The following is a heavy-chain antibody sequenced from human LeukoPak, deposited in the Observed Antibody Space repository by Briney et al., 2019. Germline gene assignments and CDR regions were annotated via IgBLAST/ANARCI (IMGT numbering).Heavy chain of an antibody. V-gene: IGHV1-18*01. Sequence: ASVKVFCKASGYTFSSYGINWVRQAPGQGLEWMGWISAYNGNTNYAQKLQGRVTMTTDTSTSTAYMELRSLRSDDTAVYYCARVSRVVGATDYGMDVWGQGTTVTVSS. CDR1: GYTFSSYG. D-gene: IGHD1-26*01. J-gene: IGHJ6*02. CDR3: ARVSRVVGATDYGMDV. CDR2: ISAYNGNT.